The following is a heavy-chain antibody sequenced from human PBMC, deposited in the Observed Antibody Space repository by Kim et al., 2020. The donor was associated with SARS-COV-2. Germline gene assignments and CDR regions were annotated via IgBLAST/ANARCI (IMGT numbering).Heavy chain of an antibody. CDR3: ARRALSGNWFDP. Sequence: NSDRSPKSRVTISVDTSKNQFSLKLSSVTAADTAVYYCARRALSGNWFDPWGQGTLVTVSS. J-gene: IGHJ5*02. V-gene: IGHV4-34*01.